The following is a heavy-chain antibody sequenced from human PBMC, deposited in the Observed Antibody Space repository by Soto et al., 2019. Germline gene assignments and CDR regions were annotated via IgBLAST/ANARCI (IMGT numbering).Heavy chain of an antibody. J-gene: IGHJ4*02. CDR1: GFTFSSYE. D-gene: IGHD3-3*01. CDR2: ISSGGTNI. CDR3: ARALDFWSGYLSD. Sequence: GGSLRLSCAASGFTFSSYEMNWVRQAPGKGLEWVSYISSGGTNIYYADSVKGRFTISRDNAKNSLDLQMNSLRADDTAIYYCARALDFWSGYLSDWGQGTLVTVSS. V-gene: IGHV3-48*03.